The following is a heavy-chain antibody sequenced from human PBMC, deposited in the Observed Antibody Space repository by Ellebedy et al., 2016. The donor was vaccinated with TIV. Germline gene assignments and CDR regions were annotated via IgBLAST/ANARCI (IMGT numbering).Heavy chain of an antibody. CDR1: GYTFTSYS. V-gene: IGHV1-18*01. CDR3: ARGLLWFGELLYYGMDV. CDR2: ISAYNGNT. J-gene: IGHJ6*02. Sequence: ASVKVSXXASGYTFTSYSLNWVRQAPGQGLEWMGWISAYNGNTNYAQKLQGRVTMTTDTSTSTAYMELRSLRSDDTAVYYCARGLLWFGELLYYGMDVWGQGTTVTVSS. D-gene: IGHD3-10*01.